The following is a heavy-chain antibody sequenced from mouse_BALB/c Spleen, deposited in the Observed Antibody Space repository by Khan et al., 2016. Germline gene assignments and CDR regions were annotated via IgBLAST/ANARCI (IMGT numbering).Heavy chain of an antibody. CDR2: INYSGST. Sequence: VQLKESGPGLVKPSQSLSLTCTVTGYSITSDYAWNWIRQFPGNKLEWMGYINYSGSTSYNPSLKSRISITRDTSKNQFFLQLNSVTTEDTATXFCARDYYGSSYFDYWGQGTTLTVSS. CDR3: ARDYYGSSYFDY. CDR1: GYSITSDYA. D-gene: IGHD1-1*01. J-gene: IGHJ2*01. V-gene: IGHV3-2*02.